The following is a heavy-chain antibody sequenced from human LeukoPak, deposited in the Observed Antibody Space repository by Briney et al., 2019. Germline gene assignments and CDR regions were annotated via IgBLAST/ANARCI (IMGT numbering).Heavy chain of an antibody. Sequence: GGSLRLSCAASGFTFSSYAMSWVRQAPGKGLEWVSAISGSGGSTYYADSVKGRFTISRDNSKNTLYLQMNSLRAEDTAVYYCAKGLRRNYYDSSGYFQGDAFDIWGQGTMVTVSS. D-gene: IGHD3-22*01. CDR2: ISGSGGST. CDR3: AKGLRRNYYDSSGYFQGDAFDI. J-gene: IGHJ3*02. CDR1: GFTFSSYA. V-gene: IGHV3-23*01.